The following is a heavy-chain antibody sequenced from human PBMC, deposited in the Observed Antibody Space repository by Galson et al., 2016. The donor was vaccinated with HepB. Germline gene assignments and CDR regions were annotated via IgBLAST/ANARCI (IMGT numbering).Heavy chain of an antibody. D-gene: IGHD2-2*01. Sequence: QSGAEVKKPGESLKISCKASGYSFTVFWIGWVRQMPGKGLELMGIIYPGNSQTIYNPTFQGQVTISADKSITTVYLQWNTLKASDTAMYYCAAQGGTSFDYWGQGTLVTVSS. V-gene: IGHV5-51*01. CDR3: AAQGGTSFDY. J-gene: IGHJ4*02. CDR1: GYSFTVFW. CDR2: IYPGNSQT.